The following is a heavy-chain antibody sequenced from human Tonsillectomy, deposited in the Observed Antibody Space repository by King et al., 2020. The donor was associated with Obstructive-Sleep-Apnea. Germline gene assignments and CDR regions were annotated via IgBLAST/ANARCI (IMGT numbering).Heavy chain of an antibody. D-gene: IGHD1-1*01. J-gene: IGHJ4*02. Sequence: QLQESGPGLVKPSETLSLTCTVSGGSISSYYWSGIRQPPGKGLEWIGYIYYSGSTNYNPSLQSRVTLSVDTSKNQFPLKLSSVTAADTAVYYCARSQRTTGVDYWGQGTLVTVSS. CDR3: ARSQRTTGVDY. V-gene: IGHV4-59*01. CDR1: GGSISSYY. CDR2: IYYSGST.